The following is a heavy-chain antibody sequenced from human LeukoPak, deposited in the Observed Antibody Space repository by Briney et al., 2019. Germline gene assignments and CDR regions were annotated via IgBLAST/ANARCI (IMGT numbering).Heavy chain of an antibody. J-gene: IGHJ4*02. CDR2: ISGDSKYI. V-gene: IGHV3-21*01. CDR1: GFTFSRYT. Sequence: PGGSLRLSCAGSGFTFSRYTFNWVRQAPGRGLEWVSAISGDSKYIYYTDSVKGRFTISRDNARNSVYLQMNSLGVEDMAVYYCASAYDFWSASSGSNRANDYWGQGTLVTVSS. D-gene: IGHD3-3*01. CDR3: ASAYDFWSASSGSNRANDY.